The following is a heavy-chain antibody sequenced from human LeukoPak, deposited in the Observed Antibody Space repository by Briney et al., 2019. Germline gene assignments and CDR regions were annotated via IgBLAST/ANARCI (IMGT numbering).Heavy chain of an antibody. J-gene: IGHJ4*02. D-gene: IGHD2-15*01. CDR3: ARALYCSGGSCYYNFDY. V-gene: IGHV3-74*01. Sequence: GGSLRLSCAASGFTFSSYWMHWVRQAPGKGLVWVSRINSDGSSTSYADSVKGRFTISRDNAKNTLCLQMNSLRAEDTAVYYCARALYCSGGSCYYNFDYWGQGTLVTVSS. CDR1: GFTFSSYW. CDR2: INSDGSST.